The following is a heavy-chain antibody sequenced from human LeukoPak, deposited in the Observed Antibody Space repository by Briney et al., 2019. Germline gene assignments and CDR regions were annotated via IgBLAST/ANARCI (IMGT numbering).Heavy chain of an antibody. J-gene: IGHJ4*02. CDR1: GFTFSSYG. V-gene: IGHV3-33*01. CDR3: ARDGGRLVAPQYYFDY. CDR2: IWYDGSNK. Sequence: GGSLRLSCAASGFTFSSYGMHWVRQAPGKGLEWVAVIWYDGSNKYYADSVKGRFTISRDNSKNTLYLQMNSLRAEDTAVYYCARDGGRLVAPQYYFDYWGQGTLVTVSS. D-gene: IGHD2-2*01.